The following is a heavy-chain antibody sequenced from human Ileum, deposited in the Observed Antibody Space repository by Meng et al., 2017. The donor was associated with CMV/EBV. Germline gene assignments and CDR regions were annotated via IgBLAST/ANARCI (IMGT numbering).Heavy chain of an antibody. J-gene: IGHJ6*02. V-gene: IGHV4-39*01. Sequence: SETLSLTCTASGGSISSSSYYWGWIRQPPGKGLEWIGSIYYSGSTYYNPSLKSRVTISVDTSKNQFSLKLSSVTAADTAVYYCARQPQSKTFYYYYYYGMDVWGQGTTVTVSS. CDR2: IYYSGST. CDR3: ARQPQSKTFYYYYYYGMDV. CDR1: GGSISSSSYY.